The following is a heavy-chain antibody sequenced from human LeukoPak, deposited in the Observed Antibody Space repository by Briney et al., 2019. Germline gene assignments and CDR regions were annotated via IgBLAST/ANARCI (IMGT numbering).Heavy chain of an antibody. J-gene: IGHJ5*02. V-gene: IGHV4-59*01. D-gene: IGHD6-13*01. Sequence: SETLSFTSSVSGGSMSNNYWTWMRHPPGQGLVWIMYIYYSGSNNYNPFLKSRVTITVDTSKNPFSLQMSLGSAATTAESYWAIVGVVYSSSWYWFDPWGQGTLVTVSS. CDR3: AIVGVVYSSSWYWFDP. CDR2: IYYSGSN. CDR1: GGSMSNNY.